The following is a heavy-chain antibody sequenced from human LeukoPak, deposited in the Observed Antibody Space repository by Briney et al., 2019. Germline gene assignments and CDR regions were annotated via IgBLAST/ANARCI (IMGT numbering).Heavy chain of an antibody. CDR2: INPNSGGT. J-gene: IGHJ4*02. D-gene: IGHD1-7*01. Sequence: ASVKVSCKASGYTFTSFDINWVRQATGQGIEWMGWINPNSGGTNYSQKFQGRVTMTRDTSISTAYMELSRLRSDDTAVYYCARAYNWNSPFDYWGQGTLVTVSS. CDR1: GYTFTSFD. V-gene: IGHV1-2*02. CDR3: ARAYNWNSPFDY.